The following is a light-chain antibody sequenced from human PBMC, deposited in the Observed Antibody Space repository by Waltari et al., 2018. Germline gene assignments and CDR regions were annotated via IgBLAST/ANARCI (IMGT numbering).Light chain of an antibody. CDR1: SSDIGAYKY. Sequence: QSALTQPPSASGSPGQSVTISCTGSSSDIGAYKYVSWYQPHPGKAPTLIVFDVRERPSGVPDRFSGSKSGNTASLTVSGLQAEDEADYYCCSYAGSNSYVFGSGTKITVL. CDR2: DVR. J-gene: IGLJ1*01. V-gene: IGLV2-8*01. CDR3: CSYAGSNSYV.